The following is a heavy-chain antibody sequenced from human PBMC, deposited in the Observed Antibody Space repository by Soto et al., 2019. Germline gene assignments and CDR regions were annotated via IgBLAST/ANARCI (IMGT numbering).Heavy chain of an antibody. J-gene: IGHJ3*02. Sequence: GGSLRLSCAASGFTFSSYSMNWVRQAPGKGLEWVSSISSSSSYIYYADSVKGRFTISRDNAKNSLYLQMISLRAEDTAVYYCARDLNGDAFDIWGQGTMVTVSS. CDR3: ARDLNGDAFDI. CDR2: ISSSSSYI. CDR1: GFTFSSYS. V-gene: IGHV3-21*01.